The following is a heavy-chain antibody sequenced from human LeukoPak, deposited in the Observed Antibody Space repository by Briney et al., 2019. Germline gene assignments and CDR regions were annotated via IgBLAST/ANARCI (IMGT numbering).Heavy chain of an antibody. J-gene: IGHJ1*01. D-gene: IGHD4-17*01. CDR2: VRYDGSNE. CDR3: ASASDRDYHSEGPKH. V-gene: IGHV3-30*02. Sequence: PGGSLRLSCAASGFAFSSYGMHWVRQAPGMGLEWVAFVRYDGSNEYYADSVKGRFTISRDNSKNTVYLQMNSLRVEDTAVYSCASASDRDYHSEGPKHWRLATLVTVSS. CDR1: GFAFSSYG.